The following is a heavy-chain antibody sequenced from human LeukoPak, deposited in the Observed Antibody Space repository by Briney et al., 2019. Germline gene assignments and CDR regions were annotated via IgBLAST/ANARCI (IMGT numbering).Heavy chain of an antibody. J-gene: IGHJ3*02. CDR3: AKLEDIVVVVAATGSGHAFDI. V-gene: IGHV3-23*01. CDR1: GFIFSSYA. Sequence: PGGSLRLSCAASGFIFSSYAMSWVRQAPGKGLEWVSAISGSGGCTYYADSVKGRFTISRDNSKNTLYLQMNSLRAEDTAVYYCAKLEDIVVVVAATGSGHAFDIWGQGTMVTVSS. CDR2: ISGSGGCT. D-gene: IGHD2-15*01.